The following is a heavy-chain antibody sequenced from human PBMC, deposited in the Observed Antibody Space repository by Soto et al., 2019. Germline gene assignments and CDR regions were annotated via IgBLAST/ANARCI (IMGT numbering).Heavy chain of an antibody. CDR1: GGSISSGGYY. D-gene: IGHD5-12*01. J-gene: IGHJ5*02. CDR2: IYYSGST. V-gene: IGHV4-31*03. Sequence: QVQLQESGPGLVKPSQTLSLTCTVSGGSISSGGYYWSWIRQHPGKGLEWIGYIYYSGSTYYNPSLKRRVTISVDTSKNQFSLKLSSVTAADTAVYYCARSGYDREGYNWFDPWGQGTLVTVSS. CDR3: ARSGYDREGYNWFDP.